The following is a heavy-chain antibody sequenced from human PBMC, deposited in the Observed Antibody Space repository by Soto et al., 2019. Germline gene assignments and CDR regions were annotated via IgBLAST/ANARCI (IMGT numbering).Heavy chain of an antibody. CDR3: ARDLGTGTDY. D-gene: IGHD1-1*01. CDR1: GDSITNSNW. Sequence: SETLSLTCAVSGDSITNSNWCSWVRQAPGKGLEWIGEIYHSGATTYNPSLKSRVTISVDPSNNHFSLKLTSVTAADTAVYFCARDLGTGTDYWGQGTLVTVSS. V-gene: IGHV4-4*02. CDR2: IYHSGAT. J-gene: IGHJ4*02.